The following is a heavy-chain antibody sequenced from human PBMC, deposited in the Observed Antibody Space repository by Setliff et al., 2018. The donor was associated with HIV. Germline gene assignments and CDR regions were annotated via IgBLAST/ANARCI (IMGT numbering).Heavy chain of an antibody. CDR3: ARGRLYGVVDY. D-gene: IGHD3-10*01. CDR2: IYHSGTT. V-gene: IGHV4-39*07. Sequence: SETLSLTCTVSGGAISSHYWSWIRQPPGKGLEWIGSIYHSGTTYYNPSLKSRVTISVDTSKNQFSLKLSSVTAADTAVYYCARGRLYGVVDYWGQGTLVTVSS. CDR1: GGAISSHY. J-gene: IGHJ4*02.